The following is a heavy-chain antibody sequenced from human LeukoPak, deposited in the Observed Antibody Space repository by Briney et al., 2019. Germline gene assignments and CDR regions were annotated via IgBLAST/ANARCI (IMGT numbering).Heavy chain of an antibody. J-gene: IGHJ6*02. V-gene: IGHV4-34*01. CDR3: ARGEYFDWLPLNYGMDV. D-gene: IGHD3-9*01. Sequence: SETLSLTCAVYGGSFSGYYWSWIRQPPGKGLEWIGEINHSGSTNYNPSLKSRVTISVDTSKNQFSLKLSSVTAADTAVYYCARGEYFDWLPLNYGMDVWGQGTTVTVSS. CDR2: INHSGST. CDR1: GGSFSGYY.